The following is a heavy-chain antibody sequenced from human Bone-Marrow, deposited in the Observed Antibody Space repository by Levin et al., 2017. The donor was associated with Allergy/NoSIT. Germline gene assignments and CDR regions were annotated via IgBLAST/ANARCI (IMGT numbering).Heavy chain of an antibody. CDR1: GFNFSSYW. J-gene: IGHJ2*01. D-gene: IGHD4-17*01. Sequence: GESLKISCSASGFNFSSYWMHWVRQAPGKGLVWVSRINRDGSSTSYADSVKGRFTISRDNAKNTLYLQMNSVRAEDTSVYYCARDRVTTNWYFDLWSRGTLVTVSS. CDR2: INRDGSST. CDR3: ARDRVTTNWYFDL. V-gene: IGHV3-74*01.